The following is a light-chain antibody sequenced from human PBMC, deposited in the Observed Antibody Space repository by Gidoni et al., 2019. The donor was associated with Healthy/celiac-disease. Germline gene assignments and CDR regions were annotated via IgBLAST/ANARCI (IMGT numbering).Light chain of an antibody. CDR3: QQSYSTPPT. J-gene: IGKJ5*01. CDR2: AAS. Sequence: DLQMTQSPSSLSASVGDRFTITCRASQSISSYLNWYQQKPGKAPKLLIYAASSLESGVPARFSGSGSGTDFTLTISSLQPEDFATYYCQQSYSTPPTFGQGTRLEIK. CDR1: QSISSY. V-gene: IGKV1-39*01.